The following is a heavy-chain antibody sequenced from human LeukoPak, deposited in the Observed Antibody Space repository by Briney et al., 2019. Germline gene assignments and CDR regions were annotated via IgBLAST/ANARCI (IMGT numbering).Heavy chain of an antibody. CDR3: ARGSLRVDY. CDR2: IYYSGST. J-gene: IGHJ4*02. CDR1: GGSISSYY. D-gene: IGHD1-26*01. V-gene: IGHV4-59*01. Sequence: PSETLSLTCTVSGGSISSYYWSWFRQPPGKGLEWIGYIYYSGSTNYNPSLKSRVTISVDTSKNQFSLKLSSVTAADTAVYYCARGSLRVDYWGQGTLVTVSS.